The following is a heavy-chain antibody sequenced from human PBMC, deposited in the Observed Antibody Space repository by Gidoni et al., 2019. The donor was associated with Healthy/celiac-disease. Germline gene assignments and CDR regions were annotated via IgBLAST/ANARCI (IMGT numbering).Heavy chain of an antibody. CDR2: INPSGGST. J-gene: IGHJ2*01. CDR3: AREDSSSGSFDL. D-gene: IGHD6-13*01. V-gene: IGHV1-46*01. Sequence: QVQLVKSGAEVKKPGDSVKVSGRAYGYTFTGYYMHWVRQAPGQGIEWMGIINPSGGSTSYAQTFQGRVTMTRDTSTSTVYMELRSLRSEDTAVYYCAREDSSSGSFDLWGRGTLVTVSS. CDR1: GYTFTGYY.